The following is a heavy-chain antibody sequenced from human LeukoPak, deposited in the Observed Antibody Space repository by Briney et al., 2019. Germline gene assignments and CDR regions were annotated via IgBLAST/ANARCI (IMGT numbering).Heavy chain of an antibody. CDR2: INPNSGGT. J-gene: IGHJ6*03. CDR1: GYTFTNYY. D-gene: IGHD2-2*01. Sequence: ASVKVSCKPSGYTFTNYYMHWVRQAPGQGLEWMGWINPNSGGTNYAQKFQGRVTMTRDTSISTAYMELSRLRSDDTAVYYCARDRCTSCIYYYYYMDVWGKGTTVTVSS. CDR3: ARDRCTSCIYYYYYMDV. V-gene: IGHV1-2*02.